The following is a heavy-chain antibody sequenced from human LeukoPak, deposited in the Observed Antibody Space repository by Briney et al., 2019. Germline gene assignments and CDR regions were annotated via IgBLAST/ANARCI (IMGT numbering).Heavy chain of an antibody. CDR2: ISYSGST. CDR1: GGSISSGGHY. J-gene: IGHJ3*02. D-gene: IGHD3-22*01. Sequence: SETLSLTCAVSGGSISSGGHYWSWIRQHPGKGLEWIAYISYSGSTYYNPSLKSRIIISVDTSKNRFSLKLSSVTAADTAVYFCARGAFNYYDSIGYSNDAFDIWGQGTMVTVSS. V-gene: IGHV4-31*11. CDR3: ARGAFNYYDSIGYSNDAFDI.